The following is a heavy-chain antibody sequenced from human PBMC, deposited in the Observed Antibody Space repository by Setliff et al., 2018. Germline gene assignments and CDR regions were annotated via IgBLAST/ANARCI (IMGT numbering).Heavy chain of an antibody. CDR3: ARGRNIAARLPDS. V-gene: IGHV4-39*07. CDR2: INHRGST. J-gene: IGHJ4*02. Sequence: SETLSLTCSVSGDSISSSSYYWGWIRQPPGKGLEWIGEINHRGSTNYNPSLKSRATISIDTSKDQFSLKLISMSAADTAVYFCARGRNIAARLPDSWGQGALVTVSS. D-gene: IGHD6-6*01. CDR1: GDSISSSSYY.